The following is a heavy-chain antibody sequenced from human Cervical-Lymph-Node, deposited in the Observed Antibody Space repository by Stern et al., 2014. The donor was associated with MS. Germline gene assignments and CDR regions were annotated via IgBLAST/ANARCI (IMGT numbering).Heavy chain of an antibody. CDR3: ARGGLYYYYSGMDV. J-gene: IGHJ6*02. CDR1: GVTFSNSS. V-gene: IGHV1-69*01. Sequence: VQLVEYGTEVKKPGSSVKVSFKASGVTFSNSSITWVRQAPGQGLEWMGGIIPLFASTHYAQMFQGRVTITADESTITSYMELNSLRSEDTAVYYCARGGLYYYYSGMDVWGQGTTVIVSS. CDR2: IIPLFAST.